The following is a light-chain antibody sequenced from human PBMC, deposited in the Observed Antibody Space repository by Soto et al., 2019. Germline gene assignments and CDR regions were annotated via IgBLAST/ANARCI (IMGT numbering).Light chain of an antibody. CDR2: LNSDGSH. V-gene: IGLV4-69*01. CDR1: SGHSSYA. Sequence: QSVLTQSPSASASLGASVKLTCTLSSGHSSYAIAWHQQQPDKGPRYLMKLNSDGSHSKGDGIPDRFSGSSSGAERYLTISSLQSEDEADYYCQTWGTGIHWVFGGGTKLIVL. J-gene: IGLJ3*02. CDR3: QTWGTGIHWV.